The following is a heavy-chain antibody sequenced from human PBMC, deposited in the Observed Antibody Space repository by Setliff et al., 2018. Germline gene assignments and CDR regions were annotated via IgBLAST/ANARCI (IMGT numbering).Heavy chain of an antibody. V-gene: IGHV3-48*03. J-gene: IGHJ3*02. CDR2: ISSSGSTI. CDR1: GFTFSSYE. CDR3: ASVYFFDAFDI. D-gene: IGHD3-10*01. Sequence: GSLRLSCAASGFTFSSYEMNWVRQAPGKGLEWVSYISSSGSTIYYADSVKGRFTISRDNAKNSLYLQMNSLRAEDTAVYYCASVYFFDAFDIWGRGTMVTVSS.